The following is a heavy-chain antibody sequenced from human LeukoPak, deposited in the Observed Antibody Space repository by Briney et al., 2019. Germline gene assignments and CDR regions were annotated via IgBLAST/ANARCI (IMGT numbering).Heavy chain of an antibody. CDR2: INPNSGGT. D-gene: IGHD6-19*01. V-gene: IGHV1-2*04. Sequence: ASVKVSCKASGFTFTSYGISWVRQAPGQGLEWMGWINPNSGGTNYAQKFQGWVTMTRDTSISTAYMELSRLRSDDTAVYYCARGGAAVALPPDAFDIWGQGTMVTVSS. CDR1: GFTFTSYG. CDR3: ARGGAAVALPPDAFDI. J-gene: IGHJ3*02.